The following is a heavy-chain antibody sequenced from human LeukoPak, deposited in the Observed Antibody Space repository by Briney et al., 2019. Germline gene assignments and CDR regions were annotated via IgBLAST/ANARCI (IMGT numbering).Heavy chain of an antibody. Sequence: GGSLRLSCAASGFTFSNAWMSWVRQAPGKGLEWVGRIKSKTDGGTTDYAAPVKGRFTISRDDSKNTLYLQMNSLKTEDTAVYYCTTPIVVVTARDYWGQGTLVTVSS. CDR1: GFTFSNAW. CDR2: IKSKTDGGTT. CDR3: TTPIVVVTARDY. D-gene: IGHD2-21*02. J-gene: IGHJ4*02. V-gene: IGHV3-15*01.